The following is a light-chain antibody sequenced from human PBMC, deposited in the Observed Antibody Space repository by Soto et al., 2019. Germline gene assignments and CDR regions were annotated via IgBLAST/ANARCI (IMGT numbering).Light chain of an antibody. CDR1: SSNIGARYD. CDR2: GTS. V-gene: IGLV1-40*01. J-gene: IGLJ3*02. CDR3: QSYDSSLSGWV. Sequence: QLVLTQPPSVSGAPGQRVTISCTGSSSNIGARYDVHWYQQLPGTAPKLLIYGTSNRPSGVPDRFSGSKSGTSASLAITGLQAEDEADYYCQSYDSSLSGWVFGGGTKLTVL.